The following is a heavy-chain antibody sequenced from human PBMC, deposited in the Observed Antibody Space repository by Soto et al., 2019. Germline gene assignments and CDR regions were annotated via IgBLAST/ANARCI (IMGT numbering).Heavy chain of an antibody. V-gene: IGHV3-30*18. J-gene: IGHJ4*02. D-gene: IGHD3-10*01. CDR2: ISYDGSNK. CDR1: GFTFSSYG. Sequence: GGSLRLSCAASGFTFSSYGMHWVRQAPGKGLEWVAVISYDGSNKYYADSVKGRFTISRDNSKNTLYLQMNSLRAEDTAVYYCAKDSPLDDYGSGSYYDYWGQGTLVTVSS. CDR3: AKDSPLDDYGSGSYYDY.